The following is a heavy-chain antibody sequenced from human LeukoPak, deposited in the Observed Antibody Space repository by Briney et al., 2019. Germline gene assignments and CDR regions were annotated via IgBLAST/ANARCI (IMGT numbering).Heavy chain of an antibody. CDR1: GGSISSYY. Sequence: PSETLSLTCTVSGGSISSYYWSWIRQPPGKGLEWIGYIYYSGSTNYNPSLKSRVTISVDTSKNQFSLKLSSVTAADTAVYYCAGTVAKPYYFDYWGQGTLVTVSS. CDR2: IYYSGST. D-gene: IGHD4-23*01. V-gene: IGHV4-59*01. J-gene: IGHJ4*02. CDR3: AGTVAKPYYFDY.